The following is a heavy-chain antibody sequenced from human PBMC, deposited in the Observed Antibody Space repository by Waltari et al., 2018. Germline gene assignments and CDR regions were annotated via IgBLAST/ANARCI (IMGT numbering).Heavy chain of an antibody. Sequence: QLQLQESGPGLVKPSETLSLTCTVSGGSISRSSYYWGWIRQPPGKGLEWIGSIYYSGSTYYNPSLKSRVTISVDTSKNQFSLKLSSVTAADTAVYYCVSRRGLQYFDYWGQGTLVTVSS. CDR3: VSRRGLQYFDY. CDR1: GGSISRSSYY. CDR2: IYYSGST. D-gene: IGHD4-17*01. J-gene: IGHJ4*02. V-gene: IGHV4-39*01.